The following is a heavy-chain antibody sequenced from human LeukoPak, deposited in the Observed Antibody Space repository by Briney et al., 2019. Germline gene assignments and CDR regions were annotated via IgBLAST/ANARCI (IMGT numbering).Heavy chain of an antibody. V-gene: IGHV3-74*01. Sequence: GGSLRLSCAASGFTFRSYGMHWVRQAPGRGLVWVSRISSDGTSTTYADSVKGRFTISRDNAKNTLYLQLDSLRAEDTAIYYCASPGWSDALDMWGQGTRVTVSS. CDR2: ISSDGTST. CDR1: GFTFRSYG. J-gene: IGHJ3*02. D-gene: IGHD2-15*01. CDR3: ASPGWSDALDM.